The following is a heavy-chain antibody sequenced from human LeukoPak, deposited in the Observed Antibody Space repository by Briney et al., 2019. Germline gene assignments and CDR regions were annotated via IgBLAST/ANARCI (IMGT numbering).Heavy chain of an antibody. CDR1: GFTFSSYA. Sequence: GGSLRLSCAASGFTFSSYAMHWVRQAPGKGLEWVAVISYDGSNKYYADSVKGRFTISRDNSKNTLYLQMNSLRAEDTAVYYCARDGYYYGSGSYFYYYYYGMDVRGQGTTVTVSS. V-gene: IGHV3-30-3*01. CDR2: ISYDGSNK. D-gene: IGHD3-10*01. CDR3: ARDGYYYGSGSYFYYYYYGMDV. J-gene: IGHJ6*02.